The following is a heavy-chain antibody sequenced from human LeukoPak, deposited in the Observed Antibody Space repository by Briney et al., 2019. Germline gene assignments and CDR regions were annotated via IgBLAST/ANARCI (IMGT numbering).Heavy chain of an antibody. CDR3: ARRFGSVVVNDDAFDI. Sequence: GESLKISCKGSGYGFTSYWIGWVRQMPGKGLKWMGIIYPGDSDTRYRPSFQGQFTISADKSISTAYLQWSSLKASDTAMYYCARRFGSVVVNDDAFDIWGQGTMVTVSS. V-gene: IGHV5-51*01. CDR2: IYPGDSDT. D-gene: IGHD3-22*01. J-gene: IGHJ3*02. CDR1: GYGFTSYW.